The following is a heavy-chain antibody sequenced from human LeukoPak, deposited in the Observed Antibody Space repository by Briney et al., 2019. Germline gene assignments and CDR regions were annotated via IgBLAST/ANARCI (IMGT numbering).Heavy chain of an antibody. CDR1: GGTFSSYA. J-gene: IGHJ3*02. D-gene: IGHD4-17*01. V-gene: IGHV1-69*06. CDR2: IIPIFGTA. Sequence: SVKVSCKASGGTFSSYAISWVQQAPGQGLEWMGGIIPIFGTANYAQKFQGRVTITADKSTSTAYMELSSLRSEDTAVYYCARGLGDYGVLGAFDIWGQGTMVTVSS. CDR3: ARGLGDYGVLGAFDI.